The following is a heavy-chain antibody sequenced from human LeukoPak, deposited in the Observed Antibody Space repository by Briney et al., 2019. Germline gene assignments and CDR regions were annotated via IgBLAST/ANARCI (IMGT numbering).Heavy chain of an antibody. Sequence: GGSLRLSCAASGFTFSSYAMSWVRQAPGKGLEWVGAISGSGGSTYYADSVKGRFTISRDNSKNTLYLQMNSLRAEDTAVYYCAKAGGSNRSYSSSWYYFDYWGQGTLVTVSS. CDR2: ISGSGGST. J-gene: IGHJ4*02. CDR1: GFTFSSYA. CDR3: AKAGGSNRSYSSSWYYFDY. D-gene: IGHD6-13*01. V-gene: IGHV3-23*01.